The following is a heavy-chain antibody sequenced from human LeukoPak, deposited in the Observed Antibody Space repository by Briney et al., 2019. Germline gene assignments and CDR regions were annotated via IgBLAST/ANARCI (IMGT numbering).Heavy chain of an antibody. Sequence: SVKVSCKASGGTFSSYTISWVRQAPGQGLEWMGRIIPILGIANYAQKFQGRVTITADKSTSTAYMELSSLRSEDTAVYYCARYYDSSGYYYGHWGQGTLVTVSS. D-gene: IGHD3-22*01. V-gene: IGHV1-69*02. J-gene: IGHJ4*02. CDR2: IIPILGIA. CDR1: GGTFSSYT. CDR3: ARYYDSSGYYYGH.